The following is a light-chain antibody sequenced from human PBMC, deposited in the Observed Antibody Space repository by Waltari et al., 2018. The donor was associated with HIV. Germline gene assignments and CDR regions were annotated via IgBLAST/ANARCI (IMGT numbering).Light chain of an antibody. J-gene: IGKJ4*01. CDR2: DAS. V-gene: IGKV1-33*01. CDR3: QQYDNLLLT. Sequence: IQMTHSPSSLSASVGDRVTLTCQASQDISNHLNWYQQKPGKAPKLLIYDASNLETGVPSRFSGSGSGTDFTFTISSLQPEDIATYYCQQYDNLLLTFGGGTKVEIK. CDR1: QDISNH.